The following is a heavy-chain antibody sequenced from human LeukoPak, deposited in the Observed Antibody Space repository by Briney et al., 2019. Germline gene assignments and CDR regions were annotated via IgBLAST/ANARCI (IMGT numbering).Heavy chain of an antibody. D-gene: IGHD6-19*01. J-gene: IGHJ3*02. CDR3: ARETYSSGWYLRGAFDI. Sequence: SETLSLTCTVSGGSISSYYWSWIRQPPGKGLEWIGYIYYSGSTNYNPSLKSRVTISVDTSKNQFSLKLSSVTAADTAVYYCARETYSSGWYLRGAFDIWGQGIMVTVSS. CDR2: IYYSGST. CDR1: GGSISSYY. V-gene: IGHV4-59*01.